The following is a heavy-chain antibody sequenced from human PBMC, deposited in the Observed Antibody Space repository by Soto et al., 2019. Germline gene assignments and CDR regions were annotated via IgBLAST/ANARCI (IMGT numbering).Heavy chain of an antibody. CDR3: ARAHNQIQLWFRAQPGGLFDY. J-gene: IGHJ4*02. Sequence: GASVKVSCKASGYTFTSTWMHWVRQAPGQGLEWMGIINPYGGAATYAEKFQGRVTMTRDTSTATDYMELSSLRSEDTAVYYCARAHNQIQLWFRAQPGGLFDYWGQGTLVTVSS. D-gene: IGHD5-18*01. V-gene: IGHV1-46*01. CDR1: GYTFTSTW. CDR2: INPYGGAA.